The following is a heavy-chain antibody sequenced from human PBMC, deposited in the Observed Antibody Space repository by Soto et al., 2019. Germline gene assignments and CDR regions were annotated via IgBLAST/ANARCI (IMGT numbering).Heavy chain of an antibody. D-gene: IGHD6-19*01. CDR1: GFSLSTSGVG. CDR2: IYWDDDK. J-gene: IGHJ5*02. Sequence: SGPTLVNPTQTVTLTCTFSGFSLSTSGVGVGWIRQPPGKALEWLALIYWDDDKRYSPSLKSRLTITKDTSKNQVVLTMTNMDPVDTATYYSARTIAVAGTRWFEPWGQGTLVTVSS. V-gene: IGHV2-5*02. CDR3: ARTIAVAGTRWFEP.